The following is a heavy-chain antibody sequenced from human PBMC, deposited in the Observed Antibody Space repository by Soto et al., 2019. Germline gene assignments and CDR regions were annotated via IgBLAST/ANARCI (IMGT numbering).Heavy chain of an antibody. D-gene: IGHD3-10*01. V-gene: IGHV4-39*01. CDR3: ATYYGEYYYYYMDV. CDR2: IYYSGST. Sequence: SETLSLTCTVSGGSISSSSYYWGWIRQPPGKGLEWIGSIYYSGSTYYNPSLKSRVTISVDTSKNQFSLKLSSVTAADTAVYYCATYYGEYYYYYMDVWGKGTTVTLSS. CDR1: GGSISSSSYY. J-gene: IGHJ6*03.